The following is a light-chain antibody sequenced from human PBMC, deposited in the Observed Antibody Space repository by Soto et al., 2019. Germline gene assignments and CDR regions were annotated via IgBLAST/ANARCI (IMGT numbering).Light chain of an antibody. V-gene: IGKV3-11*01. CDR1: QSVSGY. CDR3: QQRSNWPYLT. J-gene: IGKJ4*01. CDR2: DAS. Sequence: EIVLTQSPDTLSLSQGEIATLSCRASQSVSGYLGWYQQKPGQAPRLLIYDASNRAYGVPSRFRGIGSGTNFTLTIASLAPDDFAVYYYQQRSNWPYLTFGGGTMV.